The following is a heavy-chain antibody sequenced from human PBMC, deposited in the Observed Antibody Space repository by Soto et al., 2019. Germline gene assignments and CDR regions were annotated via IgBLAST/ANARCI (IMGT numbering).Heavy chain of an antibody. CDR3: TTDAAADYYYYYGMDV. CDR1: GFTFSGSA. D-gene: IGHD6-13*01. CDR2: IKSKTDGGTT. Sequence: EVQLVESGGGLVQPGGSLKLSCAASGFTFSGSAMHWVRQASGKGLEWVGRIKSKTDGGTTDYAAPVKGRFTISRDDSKNTLYLQMNSLKTEDTAVYYCTTDAAADYYYYYGMDVWGQGTTVTVSS. V-gene: IGHV3-15*01. J-gene: IGHJ6*02.